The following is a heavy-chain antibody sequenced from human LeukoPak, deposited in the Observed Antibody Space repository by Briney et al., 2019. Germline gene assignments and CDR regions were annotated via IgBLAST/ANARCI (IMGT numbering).Heavy chain of an antibody. CDR2: ISYDGSNK. D-gene: IGHD1-7*01. CDR3: AKDVRVLIKWKYIQNFDY. Sequence: PGRSLRLSCAASGFTFSSYAMHWVRQAPGKGLEWVAVISYDGSNKYYADSVKGRFTVSRDNSKSTLYVQMNSLRPEDTAVYYCAKDVRVLIKWKYIQNFDYWGQGTLVTVSS. J-gene: IGHJ4*02. CDR1: GFTFSSYA. V-gene: IGHV3-30-3*01.